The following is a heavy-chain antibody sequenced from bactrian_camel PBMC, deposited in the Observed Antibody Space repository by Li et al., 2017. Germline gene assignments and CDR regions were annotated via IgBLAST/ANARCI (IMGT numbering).Heavy chain of an antibody. CDR3: AANPLGRLEYCTGRGPLSGS. J-gene: IGHJ6*01. CDR1: EYEFYCRYD. Sequence: HVQLVESGGGSVQAGGSLRLSCAASEYEFYCRYDMSWYRQAPGKEREAVAAIDGTGGTIYADSVKGRFTIVEDKPKNILYLQMDRLEPEDSAMYYCAANPLGRLEYCTGRGPLSGSWGQGTQVTVS. CDR2: IDGTGGT. D-gene: IGHD7*01. V-gene: IGHV3S55*01.